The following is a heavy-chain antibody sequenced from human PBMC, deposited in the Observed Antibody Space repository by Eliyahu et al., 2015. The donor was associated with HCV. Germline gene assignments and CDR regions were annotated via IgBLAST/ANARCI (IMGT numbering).Heavy chain of an antibody. CDR1: GASLTRSRYY. CDR3: ASDTHSPERFDY. Sequence: QLRLQESGPGLVKPSETLSLTCIVSGASLTRSRYYWAWVRQSPGRGLEWIGTMYYGATPYYNPSLNSRITISVDTSKNLFSLDLRSVTATDTAVYYCASDTHSPERFDYWGRGTLVTVFS. V-gene: IGHV4-39*02. J-gene: IGHJ4*02. CDR2: MYYGATP.